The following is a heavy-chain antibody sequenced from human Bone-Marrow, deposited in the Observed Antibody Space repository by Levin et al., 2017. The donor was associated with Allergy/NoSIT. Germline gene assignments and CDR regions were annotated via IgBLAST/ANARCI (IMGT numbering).Heavy chain of an antibody. D-gene: IGHD6-13*01. CDR2: IHYSGST. CDR3: ARDVNSISWYKT. CDR1: GGSISSSGYY. J-gene: IGHJ5*02. Sequence: SETLSLTCTVSGGSISSSGYYWGWIRRPPGTELEWIGSIHYSGSTYYNPSLKSRVTISIDTSKKQISLTLSSVTAADTAIDYCARDVNSISWYKTWGKGTLVTVAA. V-gene: IGHV4-39*02.